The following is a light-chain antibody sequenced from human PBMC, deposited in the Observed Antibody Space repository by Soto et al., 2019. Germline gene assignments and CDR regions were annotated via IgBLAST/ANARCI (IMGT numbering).Light chain of an antibody. J-gene: IGKJ3*01. Sequence: EIVLTQSPGTLSLSPGERATLSCRASQSVSSSYLAWYQQKPGQAPRLLIYGASGRATGIPDRFSGSGSGTDFTLTISRLEPEDFAVYYCQQYGSSSFTFGPGTIVDIK. CDR2: GAS. CDR3: QQYGSSSFT. CDR1: QSVSSSY. V-gene: IGKV3-20*01.